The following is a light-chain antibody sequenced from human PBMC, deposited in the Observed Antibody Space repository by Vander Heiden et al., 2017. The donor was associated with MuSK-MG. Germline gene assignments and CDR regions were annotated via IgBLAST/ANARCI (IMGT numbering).Light chain of an antibody. Sequence: EIVMTQSPATLSVSPGERATLSCRASQSVSSNSAWYQQKPGQAPRLLIYGASTRATGIPARFSGSGSGTEFTLTISSLQSEDFAVYYCQQDNNWPLTFGGGTKVEIK. CDR2: GAS. J-gene: IGKJ4*01. CDR3: QQDNNWPLT. CDR1: QSVSSN. V-gene: IGKV3-15*01.